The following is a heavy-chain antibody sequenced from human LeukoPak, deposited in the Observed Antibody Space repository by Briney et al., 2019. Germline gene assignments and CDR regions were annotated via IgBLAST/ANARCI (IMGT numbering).Heavy chain of an antibody. J-gene: IGHJ4*02. CDR1: GFTFSSYG. Sequence: GGSLRLSCAASGFTFSSYGMHWVRQAPGKGLEWVAVISYDGSNKYYADSVKGRFTISRDNSKNTLYLQMNSLRAEDTAVYYCARVGPSGEEYYFDYWGQGTLVTVSS. CDR2: ISYDGSNK. CDR3: ARVGPSGEEYYFDY. V-gene: IGHV3-30*03. D-gene: IGHD1-26*01.